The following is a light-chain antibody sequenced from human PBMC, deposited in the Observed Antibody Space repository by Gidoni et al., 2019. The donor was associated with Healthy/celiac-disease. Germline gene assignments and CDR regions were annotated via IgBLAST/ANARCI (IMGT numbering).Light chain of an antibody. CDR1: QGISSY. J-gene: IGKJ2*01. V-gene: IGKV1-8*01. CDR2: AAS. CDR3: QQYYSYLMYT. Sequence: AIRMTQSPSSLSASTGDRVTITCRASQGISSYLAWYQQKPGKAPKLLIYAASTLQSGVPSRFSGSGSGTDFTLTISCLQSEDCATYYCQQYYSYLMYTFGQGTKLEIK.